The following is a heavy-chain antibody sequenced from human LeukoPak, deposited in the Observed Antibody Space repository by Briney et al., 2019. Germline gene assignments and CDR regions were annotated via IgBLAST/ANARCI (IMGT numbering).Heavy chain of an antibody. CDR3: ARGLPSCSGGSCYIFDY. CDR1: GGSISSYY. D-gene: IGHD2-15*01. Sequence: SETLSLTCTVSGGSISSYYWSWIRQPPGKGLEWIGYIYYSGSTNYNPSLKSRVTISVDTSKDQFSLKLSSVTAADTAVYYCARGLPSCSGGSCYIFDYWGQGTLVTVSS. CDR2: IYYSGST. J-gene: IGHJ4*02. V-gene: IGHV4-59*12.